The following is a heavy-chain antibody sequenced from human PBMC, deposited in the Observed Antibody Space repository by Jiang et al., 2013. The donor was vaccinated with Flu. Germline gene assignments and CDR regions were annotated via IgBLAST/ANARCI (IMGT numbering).Heavy chain of an antibody. CDR1: GGSISSSSYY. CDR3: ARRSGYYYGIDY. V-gene: IGHV4-39*01. D-gene: IGHD3-22*01. Sequence: GSGLVKPSETLSLTCTVSGGSISSSSYYWGWIRQPPGKGLEWIGSIYYSGSTYYNPSLKSRVTISVDTSKNQFSLKLSSVTAADTAVYYCARRSGYYYGIDYWGQGTLGHRLL. J-gene: IGHJ4*02. CDR2: IYYSGST.